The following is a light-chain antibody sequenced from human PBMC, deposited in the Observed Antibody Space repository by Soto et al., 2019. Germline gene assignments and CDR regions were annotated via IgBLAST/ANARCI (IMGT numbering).Light chain of an antibody. CDR2: AAS. CDR3: QQSYSTPIT. Sequence: DIQMTQSPSSLSASVGDRVTITCRASQSIRSYLNWYQQKPGKAPKLLIYAASILQSGVPSRFSGSGSGTDFTLTIRSLQPEDFATYYCQQSYSTPITFGQGTRLEMK. V-gene: IGKV1-39*01. J-gene: IGKJ5*01. CDR1: QSIRSY.